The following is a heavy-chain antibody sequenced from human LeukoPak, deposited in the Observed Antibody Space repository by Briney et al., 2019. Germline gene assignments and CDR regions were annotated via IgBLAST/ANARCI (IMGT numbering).Heavy chain of an antibody. V-gene: IGHV4-59*08. D-gene: IGHD3-10*01. CDR3: ARHNYYGSGSYSSLYSYGMDV. Sequence: SETLSLTCTVSGGSISSYYWSWIRQPPGKGLEWIGDIYYSGSTNYNPSLKSRVTISVDTSKNQFSLKLSSVTAADTAVYYCARHNYYGSGSYSSLYSYGMDVWGQGTTVTVSS. J-gene: IGHJ6*02. CDR1: GGSISSYY. CDR2: IYYSGST.